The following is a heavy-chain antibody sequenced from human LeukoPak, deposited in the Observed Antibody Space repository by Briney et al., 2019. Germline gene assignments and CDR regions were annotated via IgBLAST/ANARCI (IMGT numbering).Heavy chain of an antibody. CDR3: ARDYYYYMDV. Sequence: PSETLSLTCTVSGGPISSYYWSWIRQPPGKGLEWIGYIYYSGSTNYNPSLKSRVTISVDTSKNQFSLKLSSVTAADTAVYYCARDYYYYMDVWGKGTTVTVSS. CDR1: GGPISSYY. J-gene: IGHJ6*03. V-gene: IGHV4-59*01. CDR2: IYYSGST.